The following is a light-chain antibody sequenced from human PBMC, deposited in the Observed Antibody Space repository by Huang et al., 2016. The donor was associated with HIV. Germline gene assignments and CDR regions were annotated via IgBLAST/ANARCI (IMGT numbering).Light chain of an antibody. Sequence: EIVLTQSPASLALSPGERATLSCRASQSVRNSLAWYQQKPGQAPRLLIFDASNRATDIPARFSGSGSGTDFTLTISSLEPEDFAVYYCQQRYNWPLTFGGGTKVEIK. J-gene: IGKJ4*01. CDR3: QQRYNWPLT. V-gene: IGKV3-11*01. CDR1: QSVRNS. CDR2: DAS.